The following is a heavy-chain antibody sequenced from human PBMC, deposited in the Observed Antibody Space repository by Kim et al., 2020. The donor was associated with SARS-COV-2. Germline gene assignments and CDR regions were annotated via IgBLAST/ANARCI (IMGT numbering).Heavy chain of an antibody. J-gene: IGHJ6*02. D-gene: IGHD3-3*01. CDR2: ISSNGGST. CDR3: VKGGYDFWSGRIVDYYYYGMDV. V-gene: IGHV3-64D*06. Sequence: GGSLRLSCSASGFTFSSYAMHWVRQAPGKGLEYVSAISSNGGSTYYADSVKGRLIISRDNSKNTLYLQMSSLRAEDTAVYYCVKGGYDFWSGRIVDYYYYGMDVWGQGTTVTVSS. CDR1: GFTFSSYA.